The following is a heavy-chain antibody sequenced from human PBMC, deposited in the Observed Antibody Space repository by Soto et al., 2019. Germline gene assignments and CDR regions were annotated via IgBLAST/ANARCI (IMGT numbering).Heavy chain of an antibody. CDR3: ARAPDALYYHYGMDV. CDR1: GFTFSDYY. CDR2: ISSSSSYT. Sequence: WGALVLSCAPSGFTFSDYYMSWIRQAPGKGLEWFSYISSSSSYTNYADSVKGRFTISRDNAKNSLYLQMNSLRAEDTAVYYCARAPDALYYHYGMDVWGQGTTVTVSS. V-gene: IGHV3-11*06. J-gene: IGHJ6*02.